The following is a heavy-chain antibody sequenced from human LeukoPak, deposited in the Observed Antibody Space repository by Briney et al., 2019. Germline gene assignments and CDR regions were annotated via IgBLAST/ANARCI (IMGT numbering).Heavy chain of an antibody. D-gene: IGHD3-22*01. J-gene: IGHJ4*02. CDR1: GFTFSSYA. V-gene: IGHV3-30*04. CDR3: AREYDSSGYPIDY. CDR2: ISYDGSNK. Sequence: GGSLRLSCAASGFTFSSYAMHWVRQAPGKGLEWVAVISYDGSNKYYADSVKGRFTISRDNSKNTLYLQMNSLRAEDTAVYYCAREYDSSGYPIDYGGQGTLVTVSS.